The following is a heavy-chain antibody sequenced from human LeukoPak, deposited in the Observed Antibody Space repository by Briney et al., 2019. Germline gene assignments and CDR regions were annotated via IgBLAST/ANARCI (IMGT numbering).Heavy chain of an antibody. V-gene: IGHV3-15*01. CDR1: GFTFSNAW. J-gene: IGHJ4*02. CDR2: IKSKTDGGTT. CDR3: TTSIMITFGGVIVRRLFDY. Sequence: GGSLRLSCAASGFTFSNAWMGWVRQAPGKGLEWVGRIKSKTDGGTTDYAAPVEGRFTISRDDSKNTLYLQMNSLNPEDTAVYYCTTSIMITFGGVIVRRLFDYWGQGTLVTVSS. D-gene: IGHD3-16*02.